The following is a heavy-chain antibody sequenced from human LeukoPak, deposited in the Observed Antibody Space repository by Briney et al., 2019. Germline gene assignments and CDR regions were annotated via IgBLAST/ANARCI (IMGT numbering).Heavy chain of an antibody. CDR1: GYTFTSYD. J-gene: IGHJ4*02. CDR3: ATDVSGSYWGYFDY. Sequence: ASVTVSCTASGYTFTSYDINWVRQATGQGLEWMGWMNPNSGNTGYAQKFQGRVTMTRNTSISTAYMELSSLRSEDTAVYYCATDVSGSYWGYFDYWGQGTLVTVSS. D-gene: IGHD1-26*01. V-gene: IGHV1-8*01. CDR2: MNPNSGNT.